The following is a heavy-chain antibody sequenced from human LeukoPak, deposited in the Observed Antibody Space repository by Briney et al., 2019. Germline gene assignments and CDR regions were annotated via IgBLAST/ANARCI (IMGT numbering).Heavy chain of an antibody. D-gene: IGHD1-20*01. CDR3: ARRRYNWNAIDY. J-gene: IGHJ4*02. V-gene: IGHV3-23*01. CDR1: GFTFSTDV. Sequence: GGSLRLSCAASGFTFSTDVMSWVRQAPGKGLECVSAISGSGGNTYYADSVKGRFTISRDNSKNMLYLQMNSLRAEDTAVYYCARRRYNWNAIDYWGQGTLVTVSS. CDR2: ISGSGGNT.